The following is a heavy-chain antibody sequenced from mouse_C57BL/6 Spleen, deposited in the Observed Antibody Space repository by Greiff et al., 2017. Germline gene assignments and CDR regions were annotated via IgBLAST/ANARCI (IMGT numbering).Heavy chain of an antibody. CDR3: AKKSPYDAGMDY. Sequence: QVQLKESGPGLVQPSQSLSITCTVSGFSLTSYGVHWVRQSPGKGLEWLGVIWRGGSTDYNAAFMSRLSITKDNSKSQVFFKMNSLQADNTAIYYCAKKSPYDAGMDYWGQGTSVTVSS. D-gene: IGHD2-3*01. J-gene: IGHJ4*01. V-gene: IGHV2-5*01. CDR2: IWRGGST. CDR1: GFSLTSYG.